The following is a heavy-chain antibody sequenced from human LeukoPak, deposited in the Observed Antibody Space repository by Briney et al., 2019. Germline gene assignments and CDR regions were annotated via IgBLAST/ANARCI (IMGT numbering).Heavy chain of an antibody. CDR1: GFTFSDYG. Sequence: PGGSLRLSCAASGFTFSDYGMHWVRQTPGKGLECVAFIRYDGNDKYFADSVKGRFTTSRDNAKNSLYLQMNSLRAEDTAFYYCAINGGGDSGYGNFDYWGQGTLVTVSS. D-gene: IGHD5-12*01. V-gene: IGHV3-30*02. J-gene: IGHJ4*02. CDR3: AINGGGDSGYGNFDY. CDR2: IRYDGNDK.